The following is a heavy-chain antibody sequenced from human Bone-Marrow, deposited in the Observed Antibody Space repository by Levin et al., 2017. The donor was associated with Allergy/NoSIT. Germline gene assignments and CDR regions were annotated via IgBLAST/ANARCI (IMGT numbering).Heavy chain of an antibody. D-gene: IGHD3-3*01. J-gene: IGHJ6*03. CDR1: GGSFSGYY. CDR3: ARGLVWSGYYYYYYYYYMDV. V-gene: IGHV4-34*01. CDR2: INHSGST. Sequence: GSLRLSCAVYGGSFSGYYWSWIRQPPGKGLEWIGEINHSGSTNYNPSLKSRVTISVDTSKNQFSLKLSSVTAADTAVYYCARGLVWSGYYYYYYYYYMDVWGKGTTVTVSS.